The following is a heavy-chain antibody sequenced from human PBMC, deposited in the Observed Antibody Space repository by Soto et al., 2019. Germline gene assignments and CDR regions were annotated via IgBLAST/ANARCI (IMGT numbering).Heavy chain of an antibody. J-gene: IGHJ3*01. CDR3: ARALSIFGVNLYAFDL. CDR1: GGSISPYY. Sequence: QVQLQESGPGLVKPSETLSLTCTVSGGSISPYYWNWIRQPPGKGLEWIGYIYYSGSNNYNPSLQSRITRSVDTSKNRFSLRLSSVTAADTAVYYCARALSIFGVNLYAFDLWGQGTMVTVSS. D-gene: IGHD3-3*01. CDR2: IYYSGSN. V-gene: IGHV4-59*01.